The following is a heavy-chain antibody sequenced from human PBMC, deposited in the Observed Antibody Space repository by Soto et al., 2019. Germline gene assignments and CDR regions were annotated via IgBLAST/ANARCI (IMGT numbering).Heavy chain of an antibody. CDR2: INAGNGNT. CDR3: ARVSGYYFLDY. Sequence: QVQLVQSGAEEQKPGASVKVSCKASGYTFTNYAMHWVRQAPGQRLEWMGWINAGNGNTKYSQKFQGRVTITSDTSASTAYMELSSLRCKDTAVSYCARVSGYYFLDYWGQGTLVTVSS. J-gene: IGHJ4*02. V-gene: IGHV1-3*05. CDR1: GYTFTNYA. D-gene: IGHD5-12*01.